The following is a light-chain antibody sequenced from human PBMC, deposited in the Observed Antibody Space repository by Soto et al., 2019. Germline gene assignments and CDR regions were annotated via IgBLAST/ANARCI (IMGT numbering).Light chain of an antibody. V-gene: IGKV1-8*01. Sequence: AIRMTQSPSSLSASTGDRVTITCRASQGISSYLAWYRQKPGKAPKLLIYAASTLQSGVPSRFSGSGSGTDFTLTISCLQSEDFATYYCQQYYRSSITFGQGTRLEIK. CDR2: AAS. J-gene: IGKJ5*01. CDR3: QQYYRSSIT. CDR1: QGISSY.